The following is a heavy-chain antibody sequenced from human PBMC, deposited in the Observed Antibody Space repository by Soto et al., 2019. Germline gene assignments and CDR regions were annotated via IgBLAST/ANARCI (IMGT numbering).Heavy chain of an antibody. J-gene: IGHJ6*02. CDR3: AKDGASGSYPPYYYYGMDV. D-gene: IGHD1-26*01. V-gene: IGHV3-23*01. CDR1: GFTFSSYA. CDR2: ISGSGGNA. Sequence: EVQLLESGGGLVQPGGSLRLSCAASGFTFSSYAMSWVRQAPGKGLEWVSTISGSGGNAYYADSVKGRFTISRDNSKKTLHLQMNSLRADDTAVYYCAKDGASGSYPPYYYYGMDVWGQGTTVTVS.